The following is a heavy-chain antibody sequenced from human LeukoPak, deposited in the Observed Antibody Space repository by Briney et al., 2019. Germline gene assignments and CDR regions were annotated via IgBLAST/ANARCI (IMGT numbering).Heavy chain of an antibody. CDR1: GFTFSSYS. V-gene: IGHV3-21*04. D-gene: IGHD3-10*01. J-gene: IGHJ4*02. Sequence: GGSLRLSCAASGFTFSSYSMNWVRQAPGKGLEWVSSISSSSSYIYYADSVKGRFTISRDNSKNTLYLQMNSLRAADTAVYYCAKDSVGWFGEFTDYWGQGTLVTVSS. CDR3: AKDSVGWFGEFTDY. CDR2: ISSSSSYI.